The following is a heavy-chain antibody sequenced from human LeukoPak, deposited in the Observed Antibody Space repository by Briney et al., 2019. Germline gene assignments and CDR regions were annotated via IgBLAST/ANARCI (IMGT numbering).Heavy chain of an antibody. Sequence: GGSLRLSCAASGFTFSSYGMHWVRQAPGKGLEWVAIIWYDGSNKYYVDSVKGRFTISRDNSKNTLYPQMNSLRAEDTAVYYCATCIVGATGFDFRGQGTLVTVSS. V-gene: IGHV3-33*01. CDR1: GFTFSSYG. CDR3: ATCIVGATGFDF. J-gene: IGHJ4*02. D-gene: IGHD1-26*01. CDR2: IWYDGSNK.